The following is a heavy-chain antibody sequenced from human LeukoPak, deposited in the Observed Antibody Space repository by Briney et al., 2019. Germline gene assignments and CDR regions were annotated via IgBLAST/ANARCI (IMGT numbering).Heavy chain of an antibody. CDR2: MWSDGTKK. CDR1: GFTFSHYG. D-gene: IGHD1-26*01. Sequence: GGSLRLSCAASGFTFSHYGMHWVRQAPGKGLEWVAVMWSDGTKKYYADSVKGRFTISRDNSKNTLYLQMNSLRDEDTAVYYCAKDPYSGSFEYFQHWGQGTLVTVSS. J-gene: IGHJ1*01. V-gene: IGHV3-30*02. CDR3: AKDPYSGSFEYFQH.